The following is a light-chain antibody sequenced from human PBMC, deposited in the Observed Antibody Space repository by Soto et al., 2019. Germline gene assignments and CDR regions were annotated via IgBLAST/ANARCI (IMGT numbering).Light chain of an antibody. J-gene: IGKJ2*01. CDR1: QSVSKW. V-gene: IGKV1-5*03. Sequence: DIQMTQSPSTLSASVGDTINITCRASQSVSKWLAWYQQKPEKAPKLIIFKASTLQSGVPSRFSASGFGTEFTLTLSSLQPEDFATYYCQHYNSYVYTFGRGTKLEI. CDR3: QHYNSYVYT. CDR2: KAS.